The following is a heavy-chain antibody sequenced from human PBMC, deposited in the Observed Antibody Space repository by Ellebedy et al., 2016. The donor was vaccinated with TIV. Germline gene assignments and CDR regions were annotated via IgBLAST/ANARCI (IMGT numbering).Heavy chain of an antibody. CDR3: SSAFNVLDDGVDY. Sequence: GESLKISCAASGFTFSRYGMHWVRQAPGRGLEWVAFISDDGSYKNYGESVKGRFTISSDNPNNTVYLQMNSLRADDTDVYYCSSAFNVLDDGVDYWGQGTLVTVSS. CDR2: ISDDGSYK. J-gene: IGHJ4*02. CDR1: GFTFSRYG. D-gene: IGHD6-6*01. V-gene: IGHV3-30*03.